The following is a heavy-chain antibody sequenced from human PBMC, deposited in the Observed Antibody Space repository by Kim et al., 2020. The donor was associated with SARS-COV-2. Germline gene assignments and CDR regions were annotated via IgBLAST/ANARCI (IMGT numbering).Heavy chain of an antibody. J-gene: IGHJ4*02. CDR3: ARDHYDILNY. D-gene: IGHD3-9*01. V-gene: IGHV3-30*04. CDR1: GFTFSSYA. CDR2: ISYDGSNK. Sequence: GGSLRLSCAASGFTFSSYAMHWVRQAPGKGLEWVAAISYDGSNKYYADSVKGRFTISRDNSKNTLYLQMNSLRAEDTAVYYCARDHYDILNYWGQGTLVTVSS.